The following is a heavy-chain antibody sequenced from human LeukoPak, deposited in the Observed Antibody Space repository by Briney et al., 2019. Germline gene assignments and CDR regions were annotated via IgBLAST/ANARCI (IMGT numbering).Heavy chain of an antibody. Sequence: GASVKVSCKASGGTFSSYAISWVRQAPGEGLEWMGGIIPIFGTANYAQKFQGRVTITADESTSTASMELSSLRSEDTAVYYCARGKHYGGNSLRWFDPWGQGTLVTVSS. CDR1: GGTFSSYA. D-gene: IGHD4-23*01. CDR3: ARGKHYGGNSLRWFDP. J-gene: IGHJ5*02. V-gene: IGHV1-69*13. CDR2: IIPIFGTA.